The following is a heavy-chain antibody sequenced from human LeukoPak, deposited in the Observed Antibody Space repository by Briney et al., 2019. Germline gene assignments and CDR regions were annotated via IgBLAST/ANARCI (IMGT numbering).Heavy chain of an antibody. Sequence: PGGSLRLSCAASGFTFSSYSMNWVRQASGKGLEWVSSISSSSSYIYYADSVKGRFTISRDNAKNSLYLQMNSLRAEDTAVYYCASDLVPAAAGEGWFDPWGQGTLVTVSS. V-gene: IGHV3-21*01. D-gene: IGHD2-2*01. CDR2: ISSSSSYI. J-gene: IGHJ5*02. CDR1: GFTFSSYS. CDR3: ASDLVPAAAGEGWFDP.